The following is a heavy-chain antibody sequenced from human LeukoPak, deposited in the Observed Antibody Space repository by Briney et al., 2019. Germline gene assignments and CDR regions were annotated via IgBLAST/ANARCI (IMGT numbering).Heavy chain of an antibody. D-gene: IGHD3-3*01. CDR3: AKETYLDFSTFYFDS. CDR1: GFTFDDCG. CDR2: INWNGGST. J-gene: IGHJ4*02. V-gene: IGHV3-20*04. Sequence: PGGSLRLSCAASGFTFDDCGMSWVRQAPGKGLEWVSGINWNGGSTGYADSVKGRFTISRDNARNSVYLQMSSLRDEDTAVYYCAKETYLDFSTFYFDSWGQGSLVTVSS.